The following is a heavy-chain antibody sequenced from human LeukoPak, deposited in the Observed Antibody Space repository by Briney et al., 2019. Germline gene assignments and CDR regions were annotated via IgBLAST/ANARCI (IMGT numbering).Heavy chain of an antibody. J-gene: IGHJ4*02. D-gene: IGHD2-2*01. V-gene: IGHV4-39*07. CDR2: IYYSGST. Sequence: PSETLSLTCTVSGGSISSSSYYWGWIRQPPGKGLEWIGSIYYSGSTYYNPSLRSRVTISVDTSKNQFSLKLSSVTAADTAVYYCARDSPAAISSYFDYWGQGTLVTVSS. CDR3: ARDSPAAISSYFDY. CDR1: GGSISSSSYY.